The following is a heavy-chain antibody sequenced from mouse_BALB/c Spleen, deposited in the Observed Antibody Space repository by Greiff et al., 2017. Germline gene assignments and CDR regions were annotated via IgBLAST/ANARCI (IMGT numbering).Heavy chain of an antibody. J-gene: IGHJ2*01. V-gene: IGHV5-4*02. CDR3: ARRVTEGYFDY. Sequence: EVMLVESGGGLVKPGGSLKLSCAASGFTFSDYYMYWVRQTPEKRLEWVATISDGGSYTYYPDSVKGRFTISRDNAKNNLYLQMSSLKSEDTAMYYCARRVTEGYFDYWGQGTTLTVSS. CDR1: GFTFSDYY. D-gene: IGHD2-2*01. CDR2: ISDGGSYT.